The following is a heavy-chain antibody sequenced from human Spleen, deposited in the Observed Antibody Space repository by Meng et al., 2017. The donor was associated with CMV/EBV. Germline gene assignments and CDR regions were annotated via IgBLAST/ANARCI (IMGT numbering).Heavy chain of an antibody. D-gene: IGHD3-9*01. J-gene: IGHJ4*02. V-gene: IGHV1-69*10. CDR1: GYTFTDYY. CDR2: IIPILGIA. CDR3: ATYYDISKYYFDY. Sequence: SVKVSCKASGYTFTDYYIHWVRQAPGQGLEWMGGIIPILGIANYAQKFQGRVTITADKSTSTAYMELSSLRSEDTAVYYCATYYDISKYYFDYWGQGTLVTVSS.